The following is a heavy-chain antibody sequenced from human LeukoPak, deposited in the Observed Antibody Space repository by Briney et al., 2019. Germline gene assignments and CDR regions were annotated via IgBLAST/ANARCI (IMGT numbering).Heavy chain of an antibody. CDR3: ARRISSWNVYIDK. CDR2: IYSSGTT. D-gene: IGHD1-1*01. J-gene: IGHJ4*02. CDR1: GGSLSGYY. V-gene: IGHV4-4*09. Sequence: SETLSLTCTVSGGSLSGYYWSWIRQTPGKGLEWIGYIYSSGTTNYNRSLQSRVIISLDTPKHQFSLSVTSVTAADTAMYFCARRISSWNVYIDKWGQGIQVTVSS.